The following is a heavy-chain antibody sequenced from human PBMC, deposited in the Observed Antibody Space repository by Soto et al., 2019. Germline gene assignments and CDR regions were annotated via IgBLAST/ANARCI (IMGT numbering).Heavy chain of an antibody. CDR3: ARGGTGYGGKRGWFDP. CDR2: IIPIFGTA. J-gene: IGHJ5*02. D-gene: IGHD2-15*01. V-gene: IGHV1-69*12. CDR1: GGTFSSYA. Sequence: QVQLVQSGAEVKKPGSSVKVSCKASGGTFSSYAISWVRQAPGQGLEWMGGIIPIFGTANYAQKFQGRVTITADESTSPAYMGLSSLRSEDTAVYYCARGGTGYGGKRGWFDPWGKGTLVTVSS.